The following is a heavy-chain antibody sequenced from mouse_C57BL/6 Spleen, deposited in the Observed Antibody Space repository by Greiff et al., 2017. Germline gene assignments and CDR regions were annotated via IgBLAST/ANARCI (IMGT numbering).Heavy chain of an antibody. CDR1: GYTFTSYG. CDR2: IYPRSGNT. D-gene: IGHD1-1*01. CDR3: ARDYYGTNAMDY. V-gene: IGHV1-81*01. Sequence: VKLVESGAELARPGASVKLSCKASGYTFTSYGISWVKQRTGQGLEWIGEIYPRSGNTYYNEKFKGKATLTADKSYSTAYMELRSLTSEDSAVYFCARDYYGTNAMDYWGQGTSVTVSS. J-gene: IGHJ4*01.